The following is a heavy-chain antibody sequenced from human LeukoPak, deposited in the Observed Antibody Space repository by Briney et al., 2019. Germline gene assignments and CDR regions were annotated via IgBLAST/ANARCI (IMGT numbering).Heavy chain of an antibody. CDR1: GFTFSSYA. V-gene: IGHV3-33*08. CDR2: VWFDGSYE. CDR3: ARDLGGRGIPVYYFDY. Sequence: GGPLRLSCAASGFTFSSYAIHWVRQVPGRGLEWVAVVWFDGSYELYADSVKGRFTISRDDSRSTVNLQMESLRAEDTALYYCARDLGGRGIPVYYFDYWGQGTQVTVSS. D-gene: IGHD4-23*01. J-gene: IGHJ4*02.